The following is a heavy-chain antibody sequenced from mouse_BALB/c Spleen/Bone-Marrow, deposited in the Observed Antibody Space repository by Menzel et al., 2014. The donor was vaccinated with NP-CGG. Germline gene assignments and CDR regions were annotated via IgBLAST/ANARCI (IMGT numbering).Heavy chain of an antibody. CDR3: ARYYYGSSLFAY. CDR1: GFNIKDTY. D-gene: IGHD1-1*01. Sequence: EVKLQESGAELVKPGASVKLSCTASGFNIKDTYMHWVKQRPEQGLEWIGRIDPANGNTKYDPKFQDKATITADTSSNTAYLQLSSLTSEDTAVYYCARYYYGSSLFAYWGQGTLVTVSA. V-gene: IGHV14-3*02. J-gene: IGHJ3*01. CDR2: IDPANGNT.